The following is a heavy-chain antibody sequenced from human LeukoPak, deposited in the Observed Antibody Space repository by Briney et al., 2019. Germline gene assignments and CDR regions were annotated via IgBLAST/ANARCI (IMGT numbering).Heavy chain of an antibody. J-gene: IGHJ6*03. D-gene: IGHD2/OR15-2a*01. V-gene: IGHV3-69-1*02. CDR3: ARAPTVYFYYMLL. Sequence: GGSLRLPCAASGFTFSDYSMTWIRQAPGKGLEWVSYISSSSTIDYGDSVKGRFTISRDNAKNSLYLQMNSLRGEHTAVYYCARAPTVYFYYMLLWGKGTTLTVS. CDR1: GFTFSDYS. CDR2: ISSSSTI.